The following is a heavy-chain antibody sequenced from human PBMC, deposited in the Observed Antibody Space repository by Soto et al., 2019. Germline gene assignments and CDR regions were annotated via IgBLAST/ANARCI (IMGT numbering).Heavy chain of an antibody. J-gene: IGHJ4*02. V-gene: IGHV3-23*01. CDR2: INDSGGIT. Sequence: EVQLLESGADLVQPGGSLRLSCAASGFTFSSYAMSWVRQAPGKGLEWVSAINDSGGITYYADSVKGRFTISRDNSKNTLYLLMNSLRVEDTSVYYCAKMFTSSWSIDYWGQGTLVTVSS. D-gene: IGHD6-13*01. CDR1: GFTFSSYA. CDR3: AKMFTSSWSIDY.